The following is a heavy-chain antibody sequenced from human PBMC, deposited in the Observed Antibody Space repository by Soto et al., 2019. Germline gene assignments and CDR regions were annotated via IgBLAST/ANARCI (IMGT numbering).Heavy chain of an antibody. CDR2: ISSSSSYI. CDR3: ARDAICSSTSCYSYYFDY. V-gene: IGHV3-21*01. CDR1: GFTFSSYS. D-gene: IGHD2-2*02. J-gene: IGHJ4*02. Sequence: EVQLVESGGGLVKPGGSLRLSCAASGFTFSSYSMNWVRQAPGKGLEWVSSISSSSSYIYYADSVKGRFTISRDNAKKSLYLQMNSLRAEDTAVYYCARDAICSSTSCYSYYFDYWGQGTLVTVSS.